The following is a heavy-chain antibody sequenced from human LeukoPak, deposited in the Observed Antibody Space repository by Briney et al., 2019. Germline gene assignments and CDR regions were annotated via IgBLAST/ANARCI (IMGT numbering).Heavy chain of an antibody. D-gene: IGHD3-22*01. CDR3: AIVTPNYYDSSGPTGSFDY. V-gene: IGHV1-46*03. CDR2: INPSGGST. CDR1: GYTFTSYY. Sequence: ASVKVSCKASGYTFTSYYMHWVRQAPGQGLEWMGIINPSGGSTSYAQKFQGRVTMTRDTSTSTVYMELSSLRSEDTAVYYCAIVTPNYYDSSGPTGSFDYWGQGTLVTVSS. J-gene: IGHJ4*02.